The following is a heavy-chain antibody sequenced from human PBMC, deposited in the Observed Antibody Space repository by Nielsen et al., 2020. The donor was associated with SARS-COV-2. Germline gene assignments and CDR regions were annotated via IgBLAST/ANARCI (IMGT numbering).Heavy chain of an antibody. CDR1: GFTFDDYA. V-gene: IGHV3-43D*03. CDR3: AKDKFSSGRTWYFQH. CDR2: ITWDGGST. D-gene: IGHD6-19*01. Sequence: GESLKISCAASGFTFDDYAMHWVRQAPGKGLEWVSLITWDGGSTYYADSVKGRFTISRDNSKNSLYLQMNSLRAEDTALYYCAKDKFSSGRTWYFQHWGQGTLVTVSS. J-gene: IGHJ1*01.